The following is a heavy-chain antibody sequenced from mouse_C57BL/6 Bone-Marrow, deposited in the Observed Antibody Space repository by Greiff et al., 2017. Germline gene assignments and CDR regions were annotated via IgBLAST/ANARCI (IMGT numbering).Heavy chain of an antibody. V-gene: IGHV1-64*01. CDR1: GYTFTSYW. D-gene: IGHD2-2*01. Sequence: QVQLQQPGAELVKPGASVKLSCKASGYTFTSYWMHWVKQRPGQGLEWIGMIHPNSGSTNYNEKFKSKDTLTVDKSSSTAYMHLSSLTSEDSAVYYCAREGGYGPFAYWGQGTLVTVSA. J-gene: IGHJ3*01. CDR2: IHPNSGST. CDR3: AREGGYGPFAY.